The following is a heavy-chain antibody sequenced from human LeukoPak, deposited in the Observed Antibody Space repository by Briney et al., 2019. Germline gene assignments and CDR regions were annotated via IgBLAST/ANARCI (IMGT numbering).Heavy chain of an antibody. CDR1: GFTVSSNY. J-gene: IGHJ4*02. D-gene: IGHD1-26*01. CDR2: IYSGGST. CDR3: AKERSTYSGSYFDYYFDY. V-gene: IGHV3-53*01. Sequence: GGSLRLSCAASGFTVSSNYMSWVRQAPGKGLEWVSVIYSGGSTYYADSVKGRFTISRDNSKSTLYLQMNSLRVEDTAVYYCAKERSTYSGSYFDYYFDYWGQGTLVTVSS.